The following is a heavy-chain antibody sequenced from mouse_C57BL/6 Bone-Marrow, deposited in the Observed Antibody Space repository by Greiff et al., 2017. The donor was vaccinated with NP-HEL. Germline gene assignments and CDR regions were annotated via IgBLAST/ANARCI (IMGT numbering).Heavy chain of an antibody. V-gene: IGHV7-1*01. CDR2: SRNKANDYTT. Sequence: DVMLVESGGGLVQSGRSLRLSCATSGFTFSDFYMEWVRQAPGKGLEWIAASRNKANDYTTEYSASVKGRFIVSRDTSQSILYLQMNALRAEDTAIYYCARDATYYGNYDAMDYWGQGTSVTVSS. CDR1: GFTFSDFY. CDR3: ARDATYYGNYDAMDY. J-gene: IGHJ4*01. D-gene: IGHD2-10*01.